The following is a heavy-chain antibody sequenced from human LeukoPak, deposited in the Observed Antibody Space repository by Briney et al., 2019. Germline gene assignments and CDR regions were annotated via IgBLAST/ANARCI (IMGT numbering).Heavy chain of an antibody. D-gene: IGHD7-27*01. CDR2: IRYDGSNK. V-gene: IGHV3-30*02. J-gene: IGHJ5*02. Sequence: GGSLRLSCAASGFTFSSYGMHWVRQAPGRGLEWVAFIRYDGSNKYYADSVKGRFTISRDNSKNTLYLQMNSLRAEDTAVYYCAKVFEAGDRDWFDPWGQGTLVTVPS. CDR1: GFTFSSYG. CDR3: AKVFEAGDRDWFDP.